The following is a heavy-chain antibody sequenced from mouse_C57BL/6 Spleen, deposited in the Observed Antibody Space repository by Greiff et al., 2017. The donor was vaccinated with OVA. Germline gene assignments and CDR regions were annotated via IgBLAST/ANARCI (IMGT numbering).Heavy chain of an antibody. V-gene: IGHV1-4*01. D-gene: IGHD2-4*01. CDR2: INPSSGYT. Sequence: QVQLQQSGAELARPGASVKMSCKASGYTFTSYTMHWVKQRPGQGLEWIGYINPSSGYTKYNQKFKDKATLTADKSSSTAYMQLSSLTSEDSAVYYGAEGIYYDYDGFAYWGQGTLVTVSA. CDR1: GYTFTSYT. CDR3: AEGIYYDYDGFAY. J-gene: IGHJ3*01.